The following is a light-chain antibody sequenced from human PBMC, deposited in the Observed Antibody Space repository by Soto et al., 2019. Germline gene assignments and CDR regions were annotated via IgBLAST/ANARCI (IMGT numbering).Light chain of an antibody. CDR3: QQSYRFPQT. CDR2: AAS. V-gene: IGKV1-39*01. CDR1: QTVTSY. J-gene: IGKJ1*01. Sequence: QMTQSPSSLSASVGDSLTLTCRASQTVTSYLNWYQQKPGKAPKLLIYAASTLQSGVPSRFSGSGSGTEFTLTIISLQPEDFATYYCQQSYRFPQTFGRGTKVDIK.